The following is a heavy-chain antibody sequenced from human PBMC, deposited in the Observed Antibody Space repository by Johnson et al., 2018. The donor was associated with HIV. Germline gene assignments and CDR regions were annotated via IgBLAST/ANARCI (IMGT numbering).Heavy chain of an antibody. Sequence: QVQLVESGGGVVQPGGSLRLSCAASGFTFSSYGMHWVRQAPGKGLEWVANIKQDGSEKYYVDSVKGRFTSSRDNSKNTLYLQMNSLRTEDTAVYYCAKEGEAFDIWGQGTMVTVSS. J-gene: IGHJ3*02. CDR2: IKQDGSEK. CDR1: GFTFSSYG. CDR3: AKEGEAFDI. D-gene: IGHD3-16*01. V-gene: IGHV3-30*02.